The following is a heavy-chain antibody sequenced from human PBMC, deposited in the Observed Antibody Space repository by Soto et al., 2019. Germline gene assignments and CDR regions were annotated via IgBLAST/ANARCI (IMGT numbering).Heavy chain of an antibody. V-gene: IGHV3-72*01. D-gene: IGHD3-16*01. CDR1: GFTFSDRY. CDR3: TIEGAYPGPDVGY. CDR2: TKNKANSYTT. J-gene: IGHJ4*02. Sequence: PGGSLRLSCAASGFTFSDRYMDWVRQAPGKGLEWVGRTKNKANSYTTEYAASVKGRFTISRDYSRDSVYLQMNSLKTDDTAVYYCTIEGAYPGPDVGYWGQGTLVTFS.